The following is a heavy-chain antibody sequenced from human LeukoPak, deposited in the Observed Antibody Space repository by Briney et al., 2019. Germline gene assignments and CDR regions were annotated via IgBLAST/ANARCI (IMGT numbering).Heavy chain of an antibody. CDR1: GFTVSSNY. D-gene: IGHD1-26*01. CDR2: IYSGGST. V-gene: IGHV3-53*05. Sequence: PGGSLRLSCAASGFTVSSNYMSWVRQAPGKGLEWVSVIYSGGSTYYADSVKGRFTISRDNAKNSLYLQMNSLRAEDTALYYCAKDAVGATGIDYWGQGTLVTVSS. CDR3: AKDAVGATGIDY. J-gene: IGHJ4*02.